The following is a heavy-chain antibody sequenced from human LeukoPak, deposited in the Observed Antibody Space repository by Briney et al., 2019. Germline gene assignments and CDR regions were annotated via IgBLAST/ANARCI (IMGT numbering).Heavy chain of an antibody. CDR1: GFTFSNYW. V-gene: IGHV3-7*01. Sequence: GGSLRLSCSVSGFTFSNYWMTWVRQAPGRGLECLAIINEDGSEKHHVDSVKGRFTISRDNAKNSLFLEMNKLRDDDTAVYYCARDGSVTYHTAFDFWGQGTLVSVS. CDR2: INEDGSEK. CDR3: ARDGSVTYHTAFDF. D-gene: IGHD6-19*01. J-gene: IGHJ4*02.